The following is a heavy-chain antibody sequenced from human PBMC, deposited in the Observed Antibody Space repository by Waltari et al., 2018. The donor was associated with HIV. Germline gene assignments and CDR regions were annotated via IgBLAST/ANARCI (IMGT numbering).Heavy chain of an antibody. D-gene: IGHD2-2*01. V-gene: IGHV3-7*01. CDR2: INQNGSEK. Sequence: EVQLVESGGGLVQPVGSLRLSCAASGFSFSTYWMSWVRQAPGKGLEWVANINQNGSEKYYVDSVKGRFTISRDNAKNSVYLQMNSLRTEDTAVYYCARGRRVPAAMGNWFDPWGQGTLVTVSS. CDR1: GFSFSTYW. CDR3: ARGRRVPAAMGNWFDP. J-gene: IGHJ5*02.